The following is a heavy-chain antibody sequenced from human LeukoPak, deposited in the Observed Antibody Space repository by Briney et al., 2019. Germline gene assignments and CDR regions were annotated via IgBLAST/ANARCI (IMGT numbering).Heavy chain of an antibody. D-gene: IGHD1-1*01. CDR2: ISYDGSNK. J-gene: IGHJ3*02. Sequence: GGSLRLSCAASGFTFSSYAMQWVRQAPGKGLEWVAVISYDGSNKYYADSVKGRFTISRDNSKNTLYLQMNSLRAEDTAVYYCARDGAGTTGTTLFFNAFDIWGQGTMVTVSS. CDR3: ARDGAGTTGTTLFFNAFDI. CDR1: GFTFSSYA. V-gene: IGHV3-30-3*01.